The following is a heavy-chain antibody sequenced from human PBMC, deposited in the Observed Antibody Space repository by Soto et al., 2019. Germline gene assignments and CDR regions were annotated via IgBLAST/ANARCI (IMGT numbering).Heavy chain of an antibody. CDR1: GGTFSSYT. Sequence: QVQLVQSGAEVKKPGSSVRVSCKTSGGTFSSYTVSWVRQAPGQGLEWMGRIIPILDIANYAQKFQGRVTITEDNSTSTAYMELSSLRSEDRAVYYCAIITGTTGGYFGLDVWGQGTTVTVSS. V-gene: IGHV1-69*02. CDR2: IIPILDIA. J-gene: IGHJ6*01. D-gene: IGHD1-20*01. CDR3: AIITGTTGGYFGLDV.